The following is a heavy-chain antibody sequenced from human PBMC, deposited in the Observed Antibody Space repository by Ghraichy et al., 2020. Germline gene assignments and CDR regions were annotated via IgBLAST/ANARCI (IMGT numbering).Heavy chain of an antibody. D-gene: IGHD3-3*01. CDR3: ARAQYYDFWSGYYYYYYMDV. Sequence: GESLNISCAASGFTFSSYSMNWVRQAPGKGLEWVSSISSSSSYIYYADSVKGRFTISRDNAKNSLYLQMNSLRAEDTAVYYCARAQYYDFWSGYYYYYYMDVWGKGTTVTVSS. CDR1: GFTFSSYS. J-gene: IGHJ6*03. CDR2: ISSSSSYI. V-gene: IGHV3-21*01.